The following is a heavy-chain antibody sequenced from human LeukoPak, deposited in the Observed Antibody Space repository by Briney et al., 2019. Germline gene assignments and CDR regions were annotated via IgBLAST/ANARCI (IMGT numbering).Heavy chain of an antibody. V-gene: IGHV4-4*07. CDR1: GGSISSYY. Sequence: KTSETLSLTCTVSGGSISSYYWSWIRQPAGKGLEWIGRIYTSGSTNYNPSLKSRVTMSVDTSKNQFSLKLSSVTAADTAVYYCARDLVVVVAATLDYYYYGMDVWGQGTTVTVSS. CDR3: ARDLVVVVAATLDYYYYGMDV. D-gene: IGHD2-15*01. CDR2: IYTSGST. J-gene: IGHJ6*02.